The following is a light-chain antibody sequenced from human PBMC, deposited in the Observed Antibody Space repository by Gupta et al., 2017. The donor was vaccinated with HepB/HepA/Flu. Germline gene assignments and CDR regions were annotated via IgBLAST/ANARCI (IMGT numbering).Light chain of an antibody. CDR1: SSNIGSNY. V-gene: IGLV1-47*01. Sequence: QSVLTQPPSASGTPGQRVTISCSGSSSNIGSNYVYWYQQRPGTAPKLLIYRNNQRPSGVPDRFSGSKSGTSASLAISGLRSEDEADYYCAPWDDSLSGWVFGGGTKLTVL. J-gene: IGLJ3*02. CDR3: APWDDSLSGWV. CDR2: RNN.